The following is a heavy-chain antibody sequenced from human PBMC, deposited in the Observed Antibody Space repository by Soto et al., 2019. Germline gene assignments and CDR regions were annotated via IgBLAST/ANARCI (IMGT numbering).Heavy chain of an antibody. V-gene: IGHV1-69*13. D-gene: IGHD3-16*01. CDR3: ARTAPMDAGDKYYYDF. CDR2: IIPFFGTA. CDR1: GGTFSTFG. Sequence: SVKVSCKTSGGTFSTFGISWVRQAPGQGLEWMGGIIPFFGTAEYSQKFEDRITITADESTNTVYMDLGSLTSEDTAIYYCARTAPMDAGDKYYYDFWGQGALVTVSS. J-gene: IGHJ4*02.